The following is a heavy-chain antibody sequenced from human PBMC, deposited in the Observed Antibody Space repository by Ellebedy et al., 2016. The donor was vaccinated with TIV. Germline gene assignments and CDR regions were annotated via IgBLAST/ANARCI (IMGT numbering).Heavy chain of an antibody. CDR3: ARDCPSDCYVDY. V-gene: IGHV3-30-3*01. J-gene: IGHJ4*02. CDR2: ISYDGSNK. CDR1: GFTFSSYA. D-gene: IGHD2-21*01. Sequence: GGSLRLSXAASGFTFSSYAMHWVRQAPGKGLEWVAVISYDGSNKYYADSVKGRFTISRDNSKNTLYLQMNSLRAEDTAVYYCARDCPSDCYVDYWGQGTLVTVSS.